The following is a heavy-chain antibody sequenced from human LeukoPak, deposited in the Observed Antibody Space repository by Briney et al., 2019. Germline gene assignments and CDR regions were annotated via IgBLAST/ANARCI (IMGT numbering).Heavy chain of an antibody. J-gene: IGHJ4*02. CDR3: AREFAGSASGAGY. V-gene: IGHV3-21*01. CDR2: MSVSSGLI. CDR1: GFTFSSYS. Sequence: GGSLRLSCAASGFTFSSYSMNWVRQAQGKGLEWVSSMSVSSGLIYYADSVKGRFTISRDNAKSSLYLQMNRLRVEDTAVYYCAREFAGSASGAGYWGQGTLVTVSS. D-gene: IGHD1-26*01.